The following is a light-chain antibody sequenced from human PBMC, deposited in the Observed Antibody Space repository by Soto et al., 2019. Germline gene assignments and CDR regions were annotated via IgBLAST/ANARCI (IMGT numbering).Light chain of an antibody. CDR2: ENN. CDR1: SSNLGNDY. Sequence: QSVLTQPPSVSAAPGQRVTISCSGSSSNLGNDYVSWYQHLPGTAPKLLIYENNKRPSGIPDRFSGSKSGTSATLGITGLQTGDEADYYCGTWDSRLSAWVFGGGTKLTVL. CDR3: GTWDSRLSAWV. J-gene: IGLJ3*02. V-gene: IGLV1-51*01.